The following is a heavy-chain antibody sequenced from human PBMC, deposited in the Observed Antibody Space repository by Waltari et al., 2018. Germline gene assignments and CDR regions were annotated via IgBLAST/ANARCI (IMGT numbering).Heavy chain of an antibody. CDR2: IYYSGST. CDR1: GGSISSYY. Sequence: QVQLQESGPGLVKPSETLSLTCTVSGGSISSYYWSWIRQPPGKGLEWIGYIYYSGSTNYNPSLKSRVTISVDTSKNQFSLKLSSVTAADTAVYYCARDRDYYDSSGYYGSRCMDVWGQGTTVTVSS. CDR3: ARDRDYYDSSGYYGSRCMDV. D-gene: IGHD3-22*01. V-gene: IGHV4-59*01. J-gene: IGHJ6*02.